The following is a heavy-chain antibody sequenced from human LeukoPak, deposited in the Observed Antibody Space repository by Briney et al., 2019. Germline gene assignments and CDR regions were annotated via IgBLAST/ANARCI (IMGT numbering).Heavy chain of an antibody. D-gene: IGHD3-10*01. Sequence: ASVKVSCKASGGTFSSYAISWVRQAPGQGLEWMGGIIPIFGTANYAQKFQGRVTITADESTSTAYMELSSLRSEDPAVYYCARRNSITMVRGVIIGPNWFDPWGQGTLVTVSS. CDR3: ARRNSITMVRGVIIGPNWFDP. J-gene: IGHJ5*02. CDR2: IIPIFGTA. CDR1: GGTFSSYA. V-gene: IGHV1-69*01.